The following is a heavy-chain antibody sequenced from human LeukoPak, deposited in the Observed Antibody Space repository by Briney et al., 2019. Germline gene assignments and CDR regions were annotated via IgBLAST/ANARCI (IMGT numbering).Heavy chain of an antibody. CDR1: GFTFDDYA. CDR2: ISGDGGST. CDR3: AKDRRLSAMATGAFDI. J-gene: IGHJ3*02. Sequence: TGGSLRLSCAASGFTFDDYAMHWVRQAPGKGLEWVSLISGDGGSTYYADSVKGRFTISRDNSKNSLYLQMNSLRTEDTALYYCAKDRRLSAMATGAFDIWGQGTMVTVSS. V-gene: IGHV3-43*02. D-gene: IGHD5-18*01.